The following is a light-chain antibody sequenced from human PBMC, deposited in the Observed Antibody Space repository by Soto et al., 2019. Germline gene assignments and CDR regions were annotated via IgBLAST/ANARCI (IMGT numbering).Light chain of an antibody. CDR2: DAS. J-gene: IGKJ1*01. CDR1: QSINNL. V-gene: IGKV1-5*01. Sequence: DFQMTQSPSTLSASVGDRVTITCRASQSINNLLAWYQQKAGKAPKLLIYDASTLESGVPSRFSGSGSGTDFTLTISSLQPDDFATYYCQQYNTYWTFGQGTKVDIK. CDR3: QQYNTYWT.